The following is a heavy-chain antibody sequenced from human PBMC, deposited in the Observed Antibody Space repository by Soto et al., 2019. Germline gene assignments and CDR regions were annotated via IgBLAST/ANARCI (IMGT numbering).Heavy chain of an antibody. CDR3: AKEPGYCSSTSCYAGNY. CDR2: ISYDGSNK. J-gene: IGHJ4*02. CDR1: GFTFSSYG. D-gene: IGHD2-2*01. V-gene: IGHV3-30*18. Sequence: GGSLRLSCAASGFTFSSYGMHWVRQAPGKGLEWVAVISYDGSNKYYADSVKGRFTISRDNSKNTLYLQMNSLRAEDTAVYYCAKEPGYCSSTSCYAGNYWGQGTLVTVSS.